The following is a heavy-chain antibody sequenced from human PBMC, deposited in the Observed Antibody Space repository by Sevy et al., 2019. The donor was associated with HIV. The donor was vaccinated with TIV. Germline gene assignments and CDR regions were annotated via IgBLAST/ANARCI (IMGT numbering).Heavy chain of an antibody. Sequence: GGSLRLSCAASGFNFSPYTMHWVRRAPGKGLEWVTSISNDGNKKYYADSVKGRFIISRDNPKNTMYLQMNSLRPQDTAVYYCAKEGYYYDSRGHDWFDPWGQGTQVTVSS. V-gene: IGHV3-30*18. CDR1: GFNFSPYT. J-gene: IGHJ5*02. D-gene: IGHD3-22*01. CDR2: ISNDGNKK. CDR3: AKEGYYYDSRGHDWFDP.